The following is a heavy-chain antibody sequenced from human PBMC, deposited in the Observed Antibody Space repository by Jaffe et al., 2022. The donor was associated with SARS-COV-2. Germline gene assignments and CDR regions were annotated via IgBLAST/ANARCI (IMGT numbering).Heavy chain of an antibody. V-gene: IGHV3-53*02. CDR1: GFTVSSNY. Sequence: EVQLVETGGGLIQPGGSLRLSCAASGFTVSSNYMSWVRQAPGKGLEWVSVIYSGGSTYYADSVKGRFTISRDNSKNTLYLQMNSLRAEDTAVYYCARGGLYCSSTSCYHPGKDWFDPWGQGTLVTVSS. CDR2: IYSGGST. D-gene: IGHD2-2*01. J-gene: IGHJ5*02. CDR3: ARGGLYCSSTSCYHPGKDWFDP.